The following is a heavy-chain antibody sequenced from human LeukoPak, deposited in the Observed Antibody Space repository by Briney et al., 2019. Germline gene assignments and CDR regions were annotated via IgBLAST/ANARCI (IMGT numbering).Heavy chain of an antibody. D-gene: IGHD5-18*01. CDR1: GGTFSSYA. CDR3: ARAFSGQRGYSYGPDYFDY. V-gene: IGHV1-69*06. CDR2: IIPIFGTA. J-gene: IGHJ4*02. Sequence: SVKVSCRASGGTFSSYAISWVRQAPGQGLEWMGGIIPIFGTANYAQKFQGRVTITADKSTSTAYMELSSLRSEDTAVYYCARAFSGQRGYSYGPDYFDYWGQGTLVTVSS.